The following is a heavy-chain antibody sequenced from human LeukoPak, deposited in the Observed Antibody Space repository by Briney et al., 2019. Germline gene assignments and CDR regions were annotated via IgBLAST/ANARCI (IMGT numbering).Heavy chain of an antibody. CDR1: GGSISSYY. CDR2: IYTSGST. D-gene: IGHD3-22*01. Sequence: PSETLSLTCTVSGGSISSYYWSWIRQPAGKGLEWIGRIYTSGSTNYNPSLKSRVTMSVDTSKNQFSLKLSSVTAADTAVYYCASGSYYYDSSGYHLDYWGQGGLVADSS. CDR3: ASGSYYYDSSGYHLDY. J-gene: IGHJ4*02. V-gene: IGHV4-4*07.